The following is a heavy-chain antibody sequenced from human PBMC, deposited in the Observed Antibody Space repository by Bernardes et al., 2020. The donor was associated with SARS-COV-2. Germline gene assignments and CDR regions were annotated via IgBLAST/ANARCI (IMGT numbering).Heavy chain of an antibody. V-gene: IGHV3-23*01. J-gene: IGHJ4*02. CDR3: AKDDDRPLFGAPGFDS. Sequence: GGSLRLSCAASGFTFTKYDMSWVRQAPGKGLEWVSGISGSGNTTYYADSVKGRFTTSRDNSKNTLFLQMDSLRAEDTAVYYCAKDDDRPLFGAPGFDSWGQGTLVTVSS. CDR1: GFTFTKYD. CDR2: ISGSGNTT. D-gene: IGHD3-3*01.